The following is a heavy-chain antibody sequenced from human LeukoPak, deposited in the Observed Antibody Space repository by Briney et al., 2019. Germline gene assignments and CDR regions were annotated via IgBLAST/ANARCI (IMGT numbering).Heavy chain of an antibody. D-gene: IGHD4-17*01. CDR3: AKDGDGDGAYIIHY. V-gene: IGHV3-23*01. J-gene: IGHJ4*02. Sequence: GWALTLSRPSSLLNFNFYVMNGLRQAPWKQREGVASINLIGCSTFYPDSLKGRFTISRDNSKNYAFLHLNSLGDEDTAVYSCAKDGDGDGAYIIHYWGQGHLVPVS. CDR2: INLIGCST. CDR1: LLNFNFYV.